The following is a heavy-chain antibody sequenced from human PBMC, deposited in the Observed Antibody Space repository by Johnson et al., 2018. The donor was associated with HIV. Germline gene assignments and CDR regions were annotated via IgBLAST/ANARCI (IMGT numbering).Heavy chain of an antibody. V-gene: IGHV3-11*01. D-gene: IGHD6-19*01. Sequence: VQLVESRGVLVQPGGSLRLSCAASGFTFSDYYMSWIRQAPGKGLEWVSYISSSGSTIYYAESVKGRFTIPRDNDKNSLYLQMNSLKTEDTAVYYCTTERYSSGWYLGGAFDIWGQGTMVTVSS. CDR3: TTERYSSGWYLGGAFDI. J-gene: IGHJ3*02. CDR2: ISSSGSTI. CDR1: GFTFSDYY.